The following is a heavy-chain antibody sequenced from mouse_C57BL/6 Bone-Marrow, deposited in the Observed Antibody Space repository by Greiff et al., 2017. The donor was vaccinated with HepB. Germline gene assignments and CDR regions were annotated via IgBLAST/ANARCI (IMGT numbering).Heavy chain of an antibody. Sequence: VQLQESGAELARPGASVKLSCKASGYTFTSYGISWVKQRTGQGLEWIGEIYPRSGNTYYNEKFKGKATLTADKSSSTAYMELRSLTSEDSAVYFCASGDDGYYLDYWGQGTTLTVSS. J-gene: IGHJ2*01. D-gene: IGHD2-3*01. V-gene: IGHV1-81*01. CDR3: ASGDDGYYLDY. CDR2: IYPRSGNT. CDR1: GYTFTSYG.